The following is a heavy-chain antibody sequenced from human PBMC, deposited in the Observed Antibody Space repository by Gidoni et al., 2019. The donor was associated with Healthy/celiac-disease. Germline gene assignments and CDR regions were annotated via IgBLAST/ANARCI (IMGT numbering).Heavy chain of an antibody. CDR1: GFTFREYY. J-gene: IGHJ4*02. D-gene: IGHD3-3*01. CDR3: AREVDYDFWSGSNYFDY. CDR2: ISSSGSTI. Sequence: QVQLVDSGGGLVKPGGSLRLSCAASGFTFREYYMSWIRQAPGKGLDWVSYISSSGSTIYYADSVKGRFTISRDNAKNSLYLQMNSLRAEDTAVYYCAREVDYDFWSGSNYFDYWGQGTLVTVS. V-gene: IGHV3-11*01.